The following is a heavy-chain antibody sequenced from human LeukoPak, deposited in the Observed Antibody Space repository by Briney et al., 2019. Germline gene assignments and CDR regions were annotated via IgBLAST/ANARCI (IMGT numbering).Heavy chain of an antibody. CDR3: ARETVTTFKNWFDP. D-gene: IGHD4-17*01. J-gene: IGHJ5*02. V-gene: IGHV4-34*01. CDR1: GGSFSGYY. CDR2: INHSGST. Sequence: SETLSLTCAVYGGSFSGYYWSWIRQPPGKGPEWIGEINHSGSTNYNPSLKSRVTISVDTSKNQFSLKLSSVTAADTAVYYCARETVTTFKNWFDPWGQGTLVTVSS.